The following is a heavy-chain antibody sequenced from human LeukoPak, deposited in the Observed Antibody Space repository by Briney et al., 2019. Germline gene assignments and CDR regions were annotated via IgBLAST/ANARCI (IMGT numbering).Heavy chain of an antibody. D-gene: IGHD3-10*01. J-gene: IGHJ3*02. Sequence: KPSETLSLTCTVSGGSISSYYWSWIRRPPGKGLEWIGYIYYSGSTSYSPSLKSRVTISLDTSKNQFSLKLTSVTAVDTAVYYCARYVSGSPGAFDIWGQGTMVTVSS. CDR2: IYYSGST. CDR1: GGSISSYY. V-gene: IGHV4-59*08. CDR3: ARYVSGSPGAFDI.